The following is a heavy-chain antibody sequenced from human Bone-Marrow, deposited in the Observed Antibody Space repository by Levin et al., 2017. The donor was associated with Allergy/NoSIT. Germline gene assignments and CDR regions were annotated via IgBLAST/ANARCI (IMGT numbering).Heavy chain of an antibody. CDR2: IYSGGST. J-gene: IGHJ4*02. CDR1: GFTVSSNY. V-gene: IGHV3-53*01. D-gene: IGHD5-24*01. CDR3: ARVGTVGDGYKGALDY. Sequence: GGSLRLSCAASGFTVSSNYMSWVRQAPGKGLEWVSVIYSGGSTYYADSVKGRFTISRDNSKNTLYLQMNSLRAEDTAVYYCARVGTVGDGYKGALDYWGQGTLVTVSS.